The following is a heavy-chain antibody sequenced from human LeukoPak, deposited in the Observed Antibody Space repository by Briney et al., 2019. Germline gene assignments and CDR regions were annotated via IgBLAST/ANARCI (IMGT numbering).Heavy chain of an antibody. CDR3: ARDLVGSGSYLNWFDP. V-gene: IGHV3-7*01. Sequence: PGGSLRLSCAASGFTLSSYWMSWVRQAPGKGLEWVANIKQDGSEKYYADSVKGRFTISRDNAKNSLYLQMNSLRAEDTAVYYCARDLVGSGSYLNWFDPWGQGTLVTVSS. CDR2: IKQDGSEK. D-gene: IGHD3-10*01. J-gene: IGHJ5*02. CDR1: GFTLSSYW.